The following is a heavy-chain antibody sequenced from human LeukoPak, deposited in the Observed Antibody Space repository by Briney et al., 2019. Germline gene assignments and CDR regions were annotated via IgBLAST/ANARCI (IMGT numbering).Heavy chain of an antibody. CDR2: IIPIFGTA. CDR3: ASGGVGAFDI. D-gene: IGHD3-16*01. CDR1: GGTFSSYA. Sequence: ASVKVSCKASGGTFSSYAISWVRQAPGQGLEWMGGIIPIFGTANYAQKFQGRVTITADKSTSTAYVELSSLRSEDTAVYYCASGGVGAFDIWGQGTMVSVSS. V-gene: IGHV1-69*06. J-gene: IGHJ3*02.